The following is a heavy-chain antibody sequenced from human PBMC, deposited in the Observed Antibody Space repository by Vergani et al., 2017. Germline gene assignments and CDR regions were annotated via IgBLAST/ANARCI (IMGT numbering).Heavy chain of an antibody. V-gene: IGHV4-59*12. CDR3: ARTSGGYWSGLGY. J-gene: IGHJ4*02. D-gene: IGHD3-10*01. Sequence: QVQLQESGPGLVKPSETLSLTCTVSGGSISSYYWSWFRQPPGKGLEWCGYIYYSGSTNYNPSLKSRVTISVDTSKNQFSLKLSSVTAADTAVYYCARTSGGYWSGLGYWGQGTLVTVSS. CDR1: GGSISSYY. CDR2: IYYSGST.